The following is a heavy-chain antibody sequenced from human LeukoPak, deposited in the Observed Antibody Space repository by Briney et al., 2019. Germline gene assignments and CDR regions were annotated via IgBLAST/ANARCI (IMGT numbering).Heavy chain of an antibody. CDR3: AKDHKYDYVWGTLDS. V-gene: IGHV3-43*02. J-gene: IGHJ5*01. Sequence: GGSLRLSCTASGFTFDGCAMHWVRPVPGRGLEWISLINGDGGVTYYADSVKGRFTISRDNRRNSLYLQMNSLRSDDTAFYYCAKDHKYDYVWGTLDSWGQGTLVTVSS. D-gene: IGHD3-16*01. CDR1: GFTFDGCA. CDR2: INGDGGVT.